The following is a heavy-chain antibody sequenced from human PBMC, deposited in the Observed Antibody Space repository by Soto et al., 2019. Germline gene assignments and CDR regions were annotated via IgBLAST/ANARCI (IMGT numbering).Heavy chain of an antibody. V-gene: IGHV1-18*01. J-gene: IGHJ5*02. D-gene: IGHD1-26*01. CDR3: ARVVGALGHWFDP. CDR1: GYTFTSYG. CDR2: ISAYNGNT. Sequence: QVQLVQSGAEVKKPGASVKVSCKASGYTFTSYGISWVRQAPGQGLEWMGRISAYNGNTNYAQKHQGSVTITTDTXTSTAYRELRSLRSDDTAVYYCARVVGALGHWFDPWRQGTLLTVSS.